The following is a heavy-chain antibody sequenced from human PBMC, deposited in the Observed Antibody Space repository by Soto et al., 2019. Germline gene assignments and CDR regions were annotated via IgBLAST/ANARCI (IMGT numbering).Heavy chain of an antibody. D-gene: IGHD6-19*01. V-gene: IGHV1-69*01. CDR1: GGTFSSYA. CDR3: ATRIAVAGTNREYCFDY. Sequence: QVQLVQSGAEVKKPGSSVKVSCKASGGTFSSYAISWVRQAPGQGLEWMGGIIPIFGTANYAQKFQGRVTITADESTSTAYMELSSLRSEDTAVYYCATRIAVAGTNREYCFDYWGQGTLVTVSS. J-gene: IGHJ4*02. CDR2: IIPIFGTA.